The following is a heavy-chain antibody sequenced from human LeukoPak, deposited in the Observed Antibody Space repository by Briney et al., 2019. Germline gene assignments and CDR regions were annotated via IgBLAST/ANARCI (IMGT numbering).Heavy chain of an antibody. CDR1: GGSISSYY. Sequence: SSETLSLTCTVSGGSISSYYWSWIRQPPGKGLEWIGEINHSGSTNYNPSLKSRVTISVDTSRNQFSLKLSSVTAANTAVYYCARLGGAGRSPATDFDYWGQGTLVTVSS. CDR3: ARLGGAGRSPATDFDY. CDR2: INHSGST. J-gene: IGHJ4*02. V-gene: IGHV4-34*01. D-gene: IGHD6-19*01.